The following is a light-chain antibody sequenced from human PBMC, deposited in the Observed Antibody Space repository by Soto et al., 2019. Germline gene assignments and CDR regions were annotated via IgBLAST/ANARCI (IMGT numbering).Light chain of an antibody. CDR2: AAS. V-gene: IGKV1-39*01. CDR1: QSISSY. CDR3: QQSHSTPRT. Sequence: DIQMTQSPSSLSASVGDRVTNTCRASQSISSYLNWYQQKPGKAPKLLIYAASSLQSGVPSRFSGSGSGTDFTLTISSLQPEDFATYYCQQSHSTPRTFGPGTKVDIK. J-gene: IGKJ3*01.